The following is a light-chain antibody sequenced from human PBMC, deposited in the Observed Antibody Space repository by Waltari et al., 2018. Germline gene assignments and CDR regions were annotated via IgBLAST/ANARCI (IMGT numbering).Light chain of an antibody. CDR3: SSYTSSSTVV. Sequence: QSALTQPASVSGSPGQSITISCPGTSSDVGGYNYVSWYQQHPGKAPKLLLYDVSNRPSGVSNRFSGSKSGNTASLTISGLQAEDEADYYCSSYTSSSTVVFGGGTKLTVL. V-gene: IGLV2-14*03. CDR1: SSDVGGYNY. J-gene: IGLJ2*01. CDR2: DVS.